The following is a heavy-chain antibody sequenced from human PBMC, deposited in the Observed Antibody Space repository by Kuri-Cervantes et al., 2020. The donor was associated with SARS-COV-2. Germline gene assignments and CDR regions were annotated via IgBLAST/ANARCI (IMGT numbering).Heavy chain of an antibody. CDR3: ARGKRMVRYSTTLLGHDSYYYYMDV. D-gene: IGHD3-10*01. V-gene: IGHV1-2*02. CDR2: INPNSGGT. J-gene: IGHJ6*03. CDR1: GYTFTGYY. Sequence: ASVKVSCKASGYTFTGYYMHWVRQAPGQGLEWMGWINPNSGGTNYAQKFQGRVTMTRDTSISTAYMELSSLRSEDTAVYYCARGKRMVRYSTTLLGHDSYYYYMDVWGKGTTVTVSS.